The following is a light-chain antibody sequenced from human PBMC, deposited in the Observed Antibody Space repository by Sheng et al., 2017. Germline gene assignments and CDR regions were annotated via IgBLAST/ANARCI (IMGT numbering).Light chain of an antibody. V-gene: IGKV4-1*01. J-gene: IGKJ1*01. CDR1: QSILNIFNNKNN. CDR3: QQYNLYRT. Sequence: DIVMTQSPDSLAVSLGERATINCKSSQSILNIFNNKNNLTWYQQKPGQPPKLLIYWSSIWAFGVPDRFSGSGSGTHFTLTISSLQPDDSATYYCQQYNLYRTFGQGTKV. CDR2: WSS.